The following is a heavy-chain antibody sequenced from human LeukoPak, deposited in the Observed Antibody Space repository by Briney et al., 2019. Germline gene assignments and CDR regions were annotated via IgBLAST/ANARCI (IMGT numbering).Heavy chain of an antibody. CDR2: ISSSSSYI. J-gene: IGHJ6*03. V-gene: IGHV3-21*01. CDR3: ARGTPYSSSSRGYYYYYYMDV. Sequence: GGSLRLSCAASGFTFSSYSMNWVRQAPGKGLEWVSSISSSSSYIYYADSVKGRFTISRDNAKNSLYLQMNSLRAEDTAVYCCARGTPYSSSSRGYYYYYYMDVWGKGTTVTVSS. D-gene: IGHD6-6*01. CDR1: GFTFSSYS.